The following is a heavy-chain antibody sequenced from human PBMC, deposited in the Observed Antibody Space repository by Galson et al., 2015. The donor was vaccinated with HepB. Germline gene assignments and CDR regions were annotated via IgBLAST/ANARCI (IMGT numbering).Heavy chain of an antibody. J-gene: IGHJ4*02. CDR2: IDPSDSYT. CDR1: GYSFTSYW. CDR3: AIPSMITFGEYYFDY. V-gene: IGHV5-10-1*01. D-gene: IGHD3-16*01. Sequence: QSGAEVKKPGESLRISCKGSGYSFTSYWISWVRQMPGKGLEWMGRIDPSDSYTNYSPSFQGHVTISADKSISTAYLQWSSLKASDIAMYYCAIPSMITFGEYYFDYCVQGTLVTVS.